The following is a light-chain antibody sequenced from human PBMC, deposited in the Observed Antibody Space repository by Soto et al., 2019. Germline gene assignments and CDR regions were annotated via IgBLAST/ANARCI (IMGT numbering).Light chain of an antibody. CDR1: QSVSIN. CDR3: QQCKSWPYT. CDR2: SAS. Sequence: EIVMTQSPATLSVSPGERATLSCRASQSVSINIAWYQQKPGQAPRLLIYSASARVTGLPTRFSGGGSGTEFTLTINSLQSEDFAVYYCQQCKSWPYTFGPGTKLELK. V-gene: IGKV3-15*01. J-gene: IGKJ2*01.